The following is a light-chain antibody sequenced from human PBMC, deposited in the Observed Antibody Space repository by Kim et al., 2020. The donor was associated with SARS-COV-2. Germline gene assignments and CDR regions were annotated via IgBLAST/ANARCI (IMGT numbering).Light chain of an antibody. J-gene: IGKJ1*01. CDR1: QSVSSSY. Sequence: EIVLTQSPGTLSLSPGERATLSCRASQSVSSSYLAWYQQKPGQAPRLLIYAASSRATGIPDRFSGSGSGTDFTLTISRLEPEDFAVYYCQQYWTFGQGTKLEI. CDR3: QQYWT. V-gene: IGKV3-20*01. CDR2: AAS.